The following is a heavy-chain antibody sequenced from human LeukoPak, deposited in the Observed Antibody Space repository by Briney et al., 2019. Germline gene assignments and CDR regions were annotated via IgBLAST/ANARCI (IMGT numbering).Heavy chain of an antibody. D-gene: IGHD1-26*01. V-gene: IGHV1-46*01. CDR3: ARDQYSGSYYTYYYYYMDV. J-gene: IGHJ6*03. CDR2: INPTGGST. CDR1: GYTFTSYY. Sequence: ASVKVSCKASGYTFTSYYMHWVRQAPGQGLEWMGLINPTGGSTGYAQKFQGRVTMTTDTSTSTASMELRSLRSDDTAVYYCARDQYSGSYYTYYYYYMDVWGKGTTVTVSS.